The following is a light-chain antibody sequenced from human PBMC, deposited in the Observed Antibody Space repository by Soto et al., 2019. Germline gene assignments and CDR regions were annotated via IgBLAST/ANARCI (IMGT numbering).Light chain of an antibody. Sequence: QSVLTQPPSASGTPGQTVTLSCSGSSSNIGGNTMNWYQQLPGTAPSLLIYSNILRPSGVPERFSGSKSGTSASLAISGLQSEDEADYYCSSWDDSLNGPVFGGGTKLTVL. V-gene: IGLV1-44*01. CDR1: SSNIGGNT. J-gene: IGLJ2*01. CDR3: SSWDDSLNGPV. CDR2: SNI.